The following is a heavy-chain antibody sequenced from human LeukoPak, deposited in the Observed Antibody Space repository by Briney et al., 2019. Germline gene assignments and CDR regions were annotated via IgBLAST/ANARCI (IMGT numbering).Heavy chain of an antibody. CDR2: TYYRSKWYN. Sequence: SQTLSLTCAISGESVSSNSAAWNWIRQSPSRGLEWLGRTYYRSKWYNDYAVSVKSRITINPDTSKNQFSLQLNSVTPEDTAVYYCARDLLGYCSGGSCQWDWFDPWGQGTLVTVSS. V-gene: IGHV6-1*01. J-gene: IGHJ5*02. D-gene: IGHD2-15*01. CDR1: GESVSSNSAA. CDR3: ARDLLGYCSGGSCQWDWFDP.